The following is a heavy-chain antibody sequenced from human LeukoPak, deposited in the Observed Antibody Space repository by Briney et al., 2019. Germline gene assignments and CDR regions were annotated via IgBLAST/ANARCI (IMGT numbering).Heavy chain of an antibody. CDR3: ARAMYTSGWSIDY. D-gene: IGHD6-19*01. CDR1: GFTFSSYW. Sequence: HPGGSLRLSCAAPGFTFSSYWMHWVRQAPGKGLVWVSRINSDGSSTSYADSVKGRFTISRDNAKNTLYLQMNSLRAEDTAVFYCARAMYTSGWSIDYWGQGTLVTVSS. CDR2: INSDGSST. J-gene: IGHJ4*02. V-gene: IGHV3-74*01.